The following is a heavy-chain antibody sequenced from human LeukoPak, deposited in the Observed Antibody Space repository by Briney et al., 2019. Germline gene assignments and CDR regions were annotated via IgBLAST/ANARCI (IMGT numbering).Heavy chain of an antibody. CDR3: ARDRHCVNGVCHSPPGMDV. V-gene: IGHV4-34*01. CDR2: INHSGST. Sequence: SETLSLTCAVYGGSFSGYYWSWIRQPPGKGLEWIGEINHSGSTNYNPSLKSRVTISVDTSKNQFSLKLSSVTAADTAVYYCARDRHCVNGVCHSPPGMDVWGQGTTVTVS. CDR1: GGSFSGYY. D-gene: IGHD2-8*01. J-gene: IGHJ6*02.